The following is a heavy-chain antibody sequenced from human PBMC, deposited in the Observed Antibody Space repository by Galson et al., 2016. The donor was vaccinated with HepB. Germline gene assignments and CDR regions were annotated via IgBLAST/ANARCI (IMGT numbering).Heavy chain of an antibody. CDR1: GFPFSPYA. Sequence: SLRLSCAASGFPFSPYAMSWVRQPPGKGLEWVSSLSGSGDVTQHADSVKGRFTISRDNSKNTLYLQMNSLRAEDTALYYCAKSGVWGTHRSPDYWGQGTLVTVSS. J-gene: IGHJ4*02. V-gene: IGHV3-23*01. D-gene: IGHD3-16*02. CDR2: LSGSGDVT. CDR3: AKSGVWGTHRSPDY.